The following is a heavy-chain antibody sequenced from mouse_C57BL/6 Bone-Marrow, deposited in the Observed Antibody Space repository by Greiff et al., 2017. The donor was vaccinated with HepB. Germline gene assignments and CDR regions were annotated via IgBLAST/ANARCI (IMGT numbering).Heavy chain of an antibody. CDR1: GYTFTDYN. J-gene: IGHJ2*01. D-gene: IGHD1-1*01. CDR3: ARRPLYYSSRTLYFDY. V-gene: IGHV1-22*01. CDR2: INPNNGGT. Sequence: EVQLQQSGPELVKPGASVKMSCKASGYTFTDYNMHWVKQSHGKSLEWIGYINPNNGGTSYNQKFKGKATLTVNKSSSTAYMELRSLTSEDSAVYYCARRPLYYSSRTLYFDYWGQGTTLTVSS.